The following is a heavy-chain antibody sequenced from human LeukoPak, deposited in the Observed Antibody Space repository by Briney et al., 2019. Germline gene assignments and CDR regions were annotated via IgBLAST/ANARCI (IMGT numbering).Heavy chain of an antibody. CDR1: GGSISSYY. J-gene: IGHJ6*03. CDR3: ERAAARRYYYYMDV. Sequence: SETLSLTCTVSGGSISSYYWSWIRQPAGKELEWIGRIYTSGSTNYNPSLKSRVTISVDKSKNQFSLKLSSVTAADTAVYYCERAAARRYYYYMDVWGKGTTVTVSS. CDR2: IYTSGST. D-gene: IGHD6-6*01. V-gene: IGHV4-4*07.